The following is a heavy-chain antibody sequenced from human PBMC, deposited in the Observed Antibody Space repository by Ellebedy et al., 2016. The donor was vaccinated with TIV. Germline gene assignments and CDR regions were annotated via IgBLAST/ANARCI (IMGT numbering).Heavy chain of an antibody. V-gene: IGHV3-7*03. CDR1: GFTFSYYW. D-gene: IGHD2-2*03. CDR3: VRGSGYCTSNTYSDN. CDR2: IKHDGSDK. J-gene: IGHJ4*02. Sequence: PGGSLRLSCAASGFTFSYYWMSWVRQAPGKGLEWLANIKHDGSDKNYMDSVKCRFSISRDNSKNSLYLQMDSLTAEDTAVYYCVRGSGYCTSNTYSDNWGQGTLVTVSS.